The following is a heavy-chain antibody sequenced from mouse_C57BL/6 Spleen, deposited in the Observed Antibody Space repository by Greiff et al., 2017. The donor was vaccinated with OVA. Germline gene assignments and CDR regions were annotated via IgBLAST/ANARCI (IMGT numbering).Heavy chain of an antibody. J-gene: IGHJ1*03. CDR3: AIHMGYDYGSSSRFWCFEV. V-gene: IGHV5-6*01. Sequence: EVKLVESGGDLVKPGGSLKLSCAASGFTFSSYGMSWVRQTPDKRLEWVATISSGGSYTYYPDSVKGRFTLSRDNAKNTLYLQSSNLKSEETAIYVCAIHMGYDYGSSSRFWCFEVGGTETTVTVTS. CDR1: GFTFSSYG. CDR2: ISSGGSYT. D-gene: IGHD1-1*01.